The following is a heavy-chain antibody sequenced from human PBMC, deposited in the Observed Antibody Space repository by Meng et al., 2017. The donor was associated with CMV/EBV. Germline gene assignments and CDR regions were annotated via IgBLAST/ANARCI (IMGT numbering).Heavy chain of an antibody. Sequence: QVQLQQGGAGRLKPSGTLSLPGAVYGGSFSGYYWSWIRQPPGKGLEWIGEINHSGSTNYNPSLKSRVTISVDTSKNQFSLKLSSVTAADTAVYYCARPKGGSLLRAPFDYWGQGTLVTVS. CDR1: GGSFSGYY. CDR2: INHSGST. J-gene: IGHJ4*02. V-gene: IGHV4-34*01. CDR3: ARPKGGSLLRAPFDY. D-gene: IGHD2-15*01.